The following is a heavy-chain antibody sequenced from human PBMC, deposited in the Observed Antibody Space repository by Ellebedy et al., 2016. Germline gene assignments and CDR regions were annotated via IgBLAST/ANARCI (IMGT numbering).Heavy chain of an antibody. Sequence: GESLKISCAASGLTFSNFFMSWVRQAPGKGLEWVSTISGNGDKRDFADSVKGRFTISRDNSKNTLYLQMNSLRAEDTAVYYCARDFGELLYWGQGTLVTVSS. V-gene: IGHV3-23*01. J-gene: IGHJ4*02. CDR3: ARDFGELLY. CDR2: ISGNGDKR. D-gene: IGHD3-10*01. CDR1: GLTFSNFF.